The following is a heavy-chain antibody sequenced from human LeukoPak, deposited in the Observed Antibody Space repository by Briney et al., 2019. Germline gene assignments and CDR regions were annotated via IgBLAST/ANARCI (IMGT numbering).Heavy chain of an antibody. V-gene: IGHV3-21*01. J-gene: IGHJ6*03. Sequence: GGSLRLSCEASEFTFSDFGMNWVRQAPGRGLEWISRISSSGSLINYADSVKGRFAISRGNAKNSIYLQMNSLRVDDTAVYYCVRGQGYCSDIRCSPGYYMDVWGKGTTVTVSS. D-gene: IGHD2-2*01. CDR1: EFTFSDFG. CDR2: ISSSGSLI. CDR3: VRGQGYCSDIRCSPGYYMDV.